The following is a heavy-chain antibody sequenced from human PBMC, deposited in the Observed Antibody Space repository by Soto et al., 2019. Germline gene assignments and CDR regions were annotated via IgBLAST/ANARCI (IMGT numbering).Heavy chain of an antibody. CDR2: IYHSGST. D-gene: IGHD1-26*01. J-gene: IGHJ4*02. Sequence: SETLSLTCAVSGGSISSSNLWSWVRQPPGKGLEWIGEIYHSGSTNYNPSLKSRVTISVDKSKNQFSLKLSSVTAADTAVYYCARWLVGATHFDYWGQGTLVTVSS. V-gene: IGHV4-4*02. CDR3: ARWLVGATHFDY. CDR1: GGSISSSNL.